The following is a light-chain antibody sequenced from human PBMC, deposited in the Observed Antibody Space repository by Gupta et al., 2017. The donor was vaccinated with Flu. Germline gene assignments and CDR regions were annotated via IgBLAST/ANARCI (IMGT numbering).Light chain of an antibody. CDR2: KAF. CDR1: QNINTW. J-gene: IGKJ5*01. Sequence: DIQMTQSPSTLSASVGDRVTITCRASQNINTWLAWYQQRPGKAPKLLIYKAFVLESGVPSRFSGSGSGTQFTLTITSLQPDDFATYFCLQHKSFYNFGQGTRLEMK. CDR3: LQHKSFYN. V-gene: IGKV1-5*03.